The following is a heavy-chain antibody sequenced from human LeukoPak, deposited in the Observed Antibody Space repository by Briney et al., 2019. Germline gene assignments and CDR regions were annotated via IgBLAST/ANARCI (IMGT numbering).Heavy chain of an antibody. Sequence: SETLSLTCTVSGGSISSSSYYWGWIRQPPGKGLEWIGSIYYSGSTYYNPSLKSRVTISVDTSKNQFSLKLSSVTAADTAVYYCARYYTDYSNYFGVDYWGQGTLVTVSS. V-gene: IGHV4-39*07. D-gene: IGHD4-4*01. J-gene: IGHJ4*02. CDR2: IYYSGST. CDR3: ARYYTDYSNYFGVDY. CDR1: GGSISSSSYY.